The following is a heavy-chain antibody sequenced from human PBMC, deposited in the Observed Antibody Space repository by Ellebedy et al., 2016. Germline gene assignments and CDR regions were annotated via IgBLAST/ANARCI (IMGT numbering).Heavy chain of an antibody. D-gene: IGHD6-19*01. CDR2: ISAYNGNT. J-gene: IGHJ3*02. Sequence: ASVKVPCXASAYTFTSYDISWVRQAPGQGLEWMGWISAYNGNTNYAQKLQGRVTMTTDTSTSTAYMELRSLRSDDTAVYYCARDGQWLTAFDIWGQGTMVTVSS. CDR3: ARDGQWLTAFDI. CDR1: AYTFTSYD. V-gene: IGHV1-18*01.